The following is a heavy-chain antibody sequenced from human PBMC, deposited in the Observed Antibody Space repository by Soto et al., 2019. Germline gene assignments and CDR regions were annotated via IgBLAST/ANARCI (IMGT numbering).Heavy chain of an antibody. CDR3: ATRITVFGLLIPPFDP. D-gene: IGHD3-3*01. J-gene: IGHJ5*02. Sequence: PSATLSLPSAVYGGCVNGYYLNLIRQPPGKGLEWIGEINHTGGPHYNPSLKSRVTMSVDTSKNQFSLRLSSVTAADTAIYYCATRITVFGLLIPPFDPWGQGTQVTVSS. CDR2: INHTGGP. CDR1: GGCVNGYY. V-gene: IGHV4-34*01.